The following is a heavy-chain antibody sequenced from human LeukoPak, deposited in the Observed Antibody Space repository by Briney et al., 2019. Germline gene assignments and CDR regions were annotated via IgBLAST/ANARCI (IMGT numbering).Heavy chain of an antibody. Sequence: PGGSLRLSCAASGFTFSSYSMNWVRQAPGKGLEWVSSISGSSSYIYYADSVKGRFTISRDISKNTLYLQMNSLRAEDTAVYYCAKGLYGGNFDYWGQGTLVTVSS. CDR1: GFTFSSYS. V-gene: IGHV3-21*04. CDR3: AKGLYGGNFDY. CDR2: ISGSSSYI. D-gene: IGHD1-26*01. J-gene: IGHJ4*02.